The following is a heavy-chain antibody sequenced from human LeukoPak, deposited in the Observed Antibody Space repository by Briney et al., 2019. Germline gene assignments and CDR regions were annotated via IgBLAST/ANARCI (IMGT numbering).Heavy chain of an antibody. CDR2: IYPGDSDT. CDR3: ARPITMIVVDAFDI. D-gene: IGHD3-22*01. Sequence: GASLQISCKGAGYSFTSYWIGWVRQLPGKGLEWMGIIYPGDSDTRYSPSFQGQVTISADKSISTAYLQWSSLKASDTAMYYCARPITMIVVDAFDIWGQGTMVTVSS. CDR1: GYSFTSYW. J-gene: IGHJ3*02. V-gene: IGHV5-51*01.